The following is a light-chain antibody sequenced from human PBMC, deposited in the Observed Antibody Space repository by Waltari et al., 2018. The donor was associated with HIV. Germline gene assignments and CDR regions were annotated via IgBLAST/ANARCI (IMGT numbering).Light chain of an antibody. CDR1: NIDTKN. V-gene: IGLV3-9*01. CDR2: RDS. J-gene: IGLJ2*01. CDR3: QVWDSNVVV. Sequence: SLALTQPLSVSVALRRTATLSCGGDNIDTKNVHWYQQKSGQAPVLLIYRDSNRPSGIPERFSASNSQNTATLTISRAQVEDEAHYYCQVWDSNVVVFGGGTELTVL.